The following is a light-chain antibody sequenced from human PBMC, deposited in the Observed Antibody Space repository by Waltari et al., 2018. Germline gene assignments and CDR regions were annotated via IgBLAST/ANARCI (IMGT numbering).Light chain of an antibody. CDR2: VNSDGSH. CDR3: QTGGHGTWV. V-gene: IGLV4-69*01. J-gene: IGLJ3*02. CDR1: SGHSSNV. Sequence: QLVLTQSPSASASLGASVKLTCTLSSGHSSNVLARPQQQPEKGPRYLMRVNSDGSHSRGDEIPDRFSGSSSGAERYLTISSLQSEDEADYYCQTGGHGTWVFGGGTKLTVL.